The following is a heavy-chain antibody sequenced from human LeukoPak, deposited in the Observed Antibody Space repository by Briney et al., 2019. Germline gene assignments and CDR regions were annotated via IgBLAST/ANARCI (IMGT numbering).Heavy chain of an antibody. CDR1: GFTFSSYG. CDR3: AKDSDYYDSSGYYEY. V-gene: IGHV3-30*02. D-gene: IGHD3-22*01. Sequence: GGSLRLSCAASGFTFSSYGMHWVRQAPGKGLEWVAFIRYDGSNKYYADSVKGRFTISRDNSKNTLYLQMNGLRAEDTAVYYCAKDSDYYDSSGYYEYWGQGTLVTVSS. CDR2: IRYDGSNK. J-gene: IGHJ4*02.